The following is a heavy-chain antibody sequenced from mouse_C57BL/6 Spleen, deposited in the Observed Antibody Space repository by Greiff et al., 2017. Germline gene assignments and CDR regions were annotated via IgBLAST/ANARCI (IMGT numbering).Heavy chain of an antibody. D-gene: IGHD1-1*01. J-gene: IGHJ3*01. V-gene: IGHV1-62-2*01. CDR3: ARHEERITTVVATPFAY. CDR1: GYTFTEYT. Sequence: VQLQQSGAELVKPGASVKLSCKASGYTFTEYTIHWVKQRSGQGLEWIGWFYPGSGSIKYNEKFKDKATLTADKSSSTVYMELSRSTSEDSAVYFCARHEERITTVVATPFAYWGQGTLVTVSA. CDR2: FYPGSGSI.